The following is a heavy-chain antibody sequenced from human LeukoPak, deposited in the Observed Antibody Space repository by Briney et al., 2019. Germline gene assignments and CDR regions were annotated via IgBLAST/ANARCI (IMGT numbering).Heavy chain of an antibody. CDR3: ASLEPSYYYGSGSSNDAFDI. Sequence: SETLSLTCTVSDYSISSGYFWGWIRQPPGKGLEWIGTIYHSGSTNYNPSLKSRVTISVDKSKNQFSLKLSSVTAADTAVYYCASLEPSYYYGSGSSNDAFDIWGQGTMVTVSS. J-gene: IGHJ3*02. CDR1: DYSISSGYF. D-gene: IGHD3-10*01. V-gene: IGHV4-38-2*02. CDR2: IYHSGST.